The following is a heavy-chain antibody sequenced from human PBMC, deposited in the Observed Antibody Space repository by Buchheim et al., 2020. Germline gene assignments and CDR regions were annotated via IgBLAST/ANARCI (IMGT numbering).Heavy chain of an antibody. CDR1: GFTFSSYW. J-gene: IGHJ5*02. Sequence: EVQLVESGGGLVQPGGSLRLSCGASGFTFSSYWMHWVRQAPGKGLVWVSRINSDGSSTSYADSVKGLFTISRDNAKNTLYLQMNSLRAEDTAVYYCGYGGIVAPNWFDPWGQGTL. V-gene: IGHV3-74*01. CDR2: INSDGSST. D-gene: IGHD6-13*01. CDR3: GYGGIVAPNWFDP.